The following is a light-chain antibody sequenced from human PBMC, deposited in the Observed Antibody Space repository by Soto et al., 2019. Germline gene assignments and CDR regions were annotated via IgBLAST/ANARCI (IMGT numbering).Light chain of an antibody. J-gene: IGLJ3*02. CDR2: GLT. V-gene: IGLV2-14*01. CDR1: SSDIGAYNY. Sequence: QSALTQPASVSGSPGQSITISCTGTSSDIGAYNYVSWYQQHPGKAPKLLIYGLTNRPSGVSSRFSGSKSGNTASLTISGLQAEDDADYYCSSYTTSLTLVFGGGTKLTVL. CDR3: SSYTTSLTLV.